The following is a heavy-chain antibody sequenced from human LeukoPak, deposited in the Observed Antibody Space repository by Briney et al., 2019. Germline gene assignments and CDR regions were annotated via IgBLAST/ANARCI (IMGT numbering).Heavy chain of an antibody. CDR1: GFTFDNYA. CDR3: VKDTSGASQYFQH. Sequence: KAGKSLRLSCAAFGFTFDNYAMHWVRQAPGKGLEWVSSISWNSANIAYADSVKGRFTISRDNAKNSLYLQMNSLRPEDMALYYCVKDTSGASQYFQHWGHGTVVPVSS. D-gene: IGHD2-15*01. V-gene: IGHV3-9*03. J-gene: IGHJ1*01. CDR2: ISWNSANI.